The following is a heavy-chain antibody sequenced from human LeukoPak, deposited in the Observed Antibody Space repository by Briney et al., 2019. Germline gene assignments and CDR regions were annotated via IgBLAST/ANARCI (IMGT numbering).Heavy chain of an antibody. CDR1: GFTLNSYW. CDR2: INSDGSST. D-gene: IGHD3-10*01. V-gene: IGHV3-74*01. CDR3: AREGQQPRGVRWFDP. J-gene: IGHJ5*02. Sequence: PGGSLRLSCAASGFTLNSYWMRWVRQASGKGLVWVSRINSDGSSTSYADSVKGRFTISRDNAKNTLYLQMNSLRAEDTAVYYCAREGQQPRGVRWFDPWGQGTLVTVSS.